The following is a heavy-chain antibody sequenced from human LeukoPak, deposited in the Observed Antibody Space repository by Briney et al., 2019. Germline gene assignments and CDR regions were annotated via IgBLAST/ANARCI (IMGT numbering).Heavy chain of an antibody. CDR2: IFYSGST. Sequence: SETLSLTCTVSGGSISTSNYWGWIRQPPGKGLEWIGNIFYSGSTYYSPSLRSRVTISLDTSRNQFSLKLSSVTAADTAVYYCARDVRDSSGYYLRIFGYWGQGNLVTVSS. J-gene: IGHJ4*02. CDR3: ARDVRDSSGYYLRIFGY. CDR1: GGSISTSNY. V-gene: IGHV4-39*07. D-gene: IGHD3-22*01.